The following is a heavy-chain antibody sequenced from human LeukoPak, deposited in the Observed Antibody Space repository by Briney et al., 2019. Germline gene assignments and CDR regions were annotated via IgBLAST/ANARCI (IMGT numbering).Heavy chain of an antibody. J-gene: IGHJ4*02. CDR3: ARHWGWYYDSHGHYFDY. CDR2: IYPGDSDT. V-gene: IGHV5-51*01. Sequence: GESLKISCKGSGYSFTSYWIGWVRQMPGKGLEWMGIIYPGDSDTRYSPSFQGQVTISADKSISTAYLQWSSLKASDTAMYYCARHWGWYYDSHGHYFDYWGQGTLVTVSS. D-gene: IGHD3-22*01. CDR1: GYSFTSYW.